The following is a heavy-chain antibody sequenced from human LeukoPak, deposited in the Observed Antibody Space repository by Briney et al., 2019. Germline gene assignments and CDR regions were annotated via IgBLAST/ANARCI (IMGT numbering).Heavy chain of an antibody. Sequence: SVKVSCKASGYTFTSYGISWVRQAPGQGLEWMGRIIPILGIANYAQKFQGRVTITADKSTSTAYMELSSLRSEDTAVYYCARDYGVEVAGGYSDYWGQGTLVTVSS. V-gene: IGHV1-69*04. CDR1: GYTFTSYG. CDR2: IIPILGIA. CDR3: ARDYGVEVAGGYSDY. J-gene: IGHJ4*02. D-gene: IGHD6-19*01.